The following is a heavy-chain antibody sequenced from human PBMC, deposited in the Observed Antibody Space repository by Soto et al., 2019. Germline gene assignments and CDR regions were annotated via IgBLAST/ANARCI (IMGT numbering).Heavy chain of an antibody. CDR2: IYYSGST. D-gene: IGHD6-13*01. Sequence: PSETLSLTCTVSGGSISSYYWSWIRQHPGKGLEWIGYIYYSGSTYYNPSLKSRVTISVDTSKNQFSLKLSSVTAADTAVYYCARSSGYSSSRFDYWGQGILVTVSS. CDR1: GGSISSYY. V-gene: IGHV4-59*01. J-gene: IGHJ4*02. CDR3: ARSSGYSSSRFDY.